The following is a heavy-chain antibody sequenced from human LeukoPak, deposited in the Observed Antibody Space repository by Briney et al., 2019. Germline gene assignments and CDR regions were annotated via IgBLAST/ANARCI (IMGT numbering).Heavy chain of an antibody. CDR2: IDHSGST. CDR3: AREEYDSSGYSDS. D-gene: IGHD3-22*01. Sequence: SETLSLTCAVYGGSFSGYYWSWIRQPPGKGLEWIGEIDHSGSTNYNPSLKSRVTISVDTSKNQFSLKLSSVTAADTAVYLCAREEYDSSGYSDSWGQETLVTVSS. J-gene: IGHJ4*02. V-gene: IGHV4-34*01. CDR1: GGSFSGYY.